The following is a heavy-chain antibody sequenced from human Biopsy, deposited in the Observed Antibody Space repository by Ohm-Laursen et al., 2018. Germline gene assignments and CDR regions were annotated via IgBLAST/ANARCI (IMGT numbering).Heavy chain of an antibody. CDR2: TSPNTGNT. D-gene: IGHD1-26*01. CDR1: GYTFTSHD. J-gene: IGHJ4*02. Sequence: SSVKVSCNASGYTFTSHDINWVRQATGQGLEWMGWTSPNTGNTVYAQRFQDRVTMTSDTSTGTAYMELTSLTSDDTAVYFCARWETTLGRSLDSWGQGTLVAVSS. CDR3: ARWETTLGRSLDS. V-gene: IGHV1-8*01.